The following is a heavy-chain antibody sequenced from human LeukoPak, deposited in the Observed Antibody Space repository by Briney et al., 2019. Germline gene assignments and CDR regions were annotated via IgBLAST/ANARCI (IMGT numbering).Heavy chain of an antibody. J-gene: IGHJ4*02. CDR2: IYYSGST. V-gene: IGHV4-61*01. Sequence: SETLSLTCTVSGGSVSSGSCYWSWIRQPPGKGLEWIGYIYYSGSTNYNPSLKSRVTISVDTSKNQFSLKLSSVTAADTAVYYCARDYKVATRSVFDYWGQGTLVTVSS. D-gene: IGHD5-12*01. CDR1: GGSVSSGSCY. CDR3: ARDYKVATRSVFDY.